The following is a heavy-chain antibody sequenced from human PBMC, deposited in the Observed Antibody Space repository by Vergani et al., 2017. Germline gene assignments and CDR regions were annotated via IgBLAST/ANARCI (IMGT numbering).Heavy chain of an antibody. D-gene: IGHD6-19*01. CDR3: ASDTHSGQRADR. CDR2: IHYSENT. CDR1: GASVNSYH. Sequence: QVKLQESGPGLVKPSETLSLTCTVSGASVNSYHWSWIRQPPGKGLEWIGSIHYSENTNYNPSLKTRVTISVDTSKNQFSLTLTSVTAADTAVYYCASDTHSGQRADRWGQGILVTVTS. V-gene: IGHV4-59*02. J-gene: IGHJ5*02.